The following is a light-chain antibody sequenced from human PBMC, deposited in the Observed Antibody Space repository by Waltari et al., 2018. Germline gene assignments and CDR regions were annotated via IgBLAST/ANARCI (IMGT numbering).Light chain of an antibody. CDR1: ALPKKY. J-gene: IGLJ2*01. Sequence: SYELTQPPSVSVSPGHSARITCSGDALPKKYTYCYQQKSGQAPVLVIYEDSKRPSTIPERFSGSSSGTMATLTISGAQVEDEADYFCYSTDSSGNHRRVFGGGTKLPVL. CDR3: YSTDSSGNHRRV. CDR2: EDS. V-gene: IGLV3-10*01.